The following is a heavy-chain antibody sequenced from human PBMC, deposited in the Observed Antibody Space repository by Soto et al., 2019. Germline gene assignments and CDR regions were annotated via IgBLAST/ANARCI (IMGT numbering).Heavy chain of an antibody. CDR2: ISPYSGNT. D-gene: IGHD3-16*01. CDR1: GYIFVNYG. CDR3: AMVDNYVTPTPQDV. Sequence: QVQLVQSGDEVRKPGSSVKVSCKASGYIFVNYGIAWVRQAPGQGLEWMGWISPYSGNTHYASKVQGRLTMTTDTSTNTGHLDLGGLTTDDPAVYFCAMVDNYVTPTPQDVWGQGTTVTVSS. V-gene: IGHV1-18*01. J-gene: IGHJ6*02.